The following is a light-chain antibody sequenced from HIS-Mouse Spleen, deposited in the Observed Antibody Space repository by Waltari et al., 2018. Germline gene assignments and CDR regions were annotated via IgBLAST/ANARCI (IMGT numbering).Light chain of an antibody. CDR1: SSDVGGYNY. CDR3: SSYAGSNNHV. J-gene: IGLJ1*01. V-gene: IGLV2-8*01. CDR2: EVS. Sequence: QSALTQPPSASGSPGQSVTISCTGTSSDVGGYNYVPWYQQHPGKAPKLMIYEVSKRPSGGPIRFPGSKSGNPASLTVAGLQAEDEADYYCSSYAGSNNHVFGTGPKVTVL.